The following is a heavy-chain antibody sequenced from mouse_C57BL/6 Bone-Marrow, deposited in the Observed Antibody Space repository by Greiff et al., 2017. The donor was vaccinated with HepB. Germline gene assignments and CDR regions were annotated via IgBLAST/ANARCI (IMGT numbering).Heavy chain of an antibody. CDR1: GYTFTSYG. J-gene: IGHJ4*01. CDR2: IYPRSGNT. V-gene: IGHV1-81*01. CDR3: ARGSKYYAMDY. D-gene: IGHD2-5*01. Sequence: QVQLQQSGAELARPGASVKLSCKASGYTFTSYGISWVKQRTGQGLEWIGEIYPRSGNTYYNEKFKGKATLTADKSSSTAYMELRSLTSEDSAVYFCARGSKYYAMDYWGQGTSVTVSS.